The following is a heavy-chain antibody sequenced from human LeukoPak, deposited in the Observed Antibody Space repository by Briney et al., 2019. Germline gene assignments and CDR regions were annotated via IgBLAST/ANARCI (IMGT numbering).Heavy chain of an antibody. V-gene: IGHV1-18*04. D-gene: IGHD3-10*01. CDR3: ARLNYGSGATMDV. Sequence: GESLKISCKGSGYRFTSYWIGWVRQAPGQGLEWMGWISAYNGNTNYAQKLQGRVTMTTDTSTSTAYMELRSLRSDDTAVYYCARLNYGSGATMDVWGKGTTVTVSS. CDR1: GYRFTSYW. CDR2: ISAYNGNT. J-gene: IGHJ6*04.